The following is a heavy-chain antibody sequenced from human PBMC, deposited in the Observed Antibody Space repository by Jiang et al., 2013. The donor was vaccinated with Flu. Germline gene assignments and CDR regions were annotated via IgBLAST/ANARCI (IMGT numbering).Heavy chain of an antibody. V-gene: IGHV1-18*04. CDR3: AREAGAAGKNWFDP. CDR1: GYTFTSYG. CDR2: ISAYNGNT. D-gene: IGHD6-13*01. J-gene: IGHJ5*02. Sequence: SVKVSCKASGYTFTSYGISWVRQAPGQGLEWMGWISAYNGNTNYAQKLQGRVTMTTDTSTSTAYMELRSLRSDDTAVYYCAREAGAAGKNWFDPWGQGTLVTVSS.